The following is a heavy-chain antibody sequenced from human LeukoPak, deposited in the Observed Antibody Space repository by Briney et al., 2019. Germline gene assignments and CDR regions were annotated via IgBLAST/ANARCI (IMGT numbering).Heavy chain of an antibody. CDR3: ARATSRSYYYYYYMDV. CDR1: GFTFSSYS. Sequence: GGSLRLSCAASGFTFSSYSMNWVRQAPGKGLEWVSYISSSSSTIYYADSVKGRFTISRDNAKNSLYLQMNSLRDEDTAVYYCARATSRSYYYYYYMDVWGKGTTVTVSS. D-gene: IGHD3-10*01. J-gene: IGHJ6*03. V-gene: IGHV3-48*02. CDR2: ISSSSSTI.